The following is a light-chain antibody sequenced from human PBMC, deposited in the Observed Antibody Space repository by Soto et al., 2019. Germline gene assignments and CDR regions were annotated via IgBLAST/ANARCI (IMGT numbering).Light chain of an antibody. CDR2: DAS. V-gene: IGKV3-20*01. J-gene: IGKJ1*01. Sequence: EIVLTQSPGTLSLSPGERATLSCRASQSVSSSYLAWYQQKPGQAPRLLISDASNRATGIPARFSGSGSGTDFTLTISRLEPEDFAVYYCQQYGGSGTFGQGTKVDIK. CDR3: QQYGGSGT. CDR1: QSVSSSY.